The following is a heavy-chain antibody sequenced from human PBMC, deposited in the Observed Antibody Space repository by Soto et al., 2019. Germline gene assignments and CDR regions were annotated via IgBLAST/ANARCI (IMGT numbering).Heavy chain of an antibody. J-gene: IGHJ5*02. Sequence: GGSLRLSCAASGFTFSNYAMSWVRQAPGKGLEWVSAISGSGDSTYYADSVKGRFTISRDNSKNTLYLQMNSLRAEDTAVYYCAKRGLGYCSTTSCRGRWFDPWGQGTLVTVSS. CDR1: GFTFSNYA. D-gene: IGHD2-2*01. V-gene: IGHV3-23*01. CDR2: ISGSGDST. CDR3: AKRGLGYCSTTSCRGRWFDP.